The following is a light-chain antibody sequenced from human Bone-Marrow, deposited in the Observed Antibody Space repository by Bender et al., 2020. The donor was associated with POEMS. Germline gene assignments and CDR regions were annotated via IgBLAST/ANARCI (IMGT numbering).Light chain of an antibody. Sequence: QSALTQPASVSGSPGQSITISCTGTSSDVGSYTLVSWYQHHPGKAPKVIIYEGSQRPSGISNRFSGFKSGTSASLAISGLQSEDEADYYCAVWDDSLNGWVFGGGTKLTVL. J-gene: IGLJ3*02. CDR3: AVWDDSLNGWV. CDR1: SSDVGSYTL. CDR2: EGS. V-gene: IGLV2-14*02.